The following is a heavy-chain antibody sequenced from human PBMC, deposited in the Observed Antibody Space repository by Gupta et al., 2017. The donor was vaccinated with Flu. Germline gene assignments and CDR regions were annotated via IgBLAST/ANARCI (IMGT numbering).Heavy chain of an antibody. CDR1: SGSYSGDY. CDR3: AREGLERQNGAFDV. Sequence: QVQLQQWGAGWLKPSESLSLTCVVNSGSYSGDYWNWIRQPPGKGLEWVGEINPFGGTNYNPSLKSRVTMSLDTSKKQFSLTLNSVTAAGTAVYYCAREGLERQNGAFDVWGQGTLVTVSS. J-gene: IGHJ3*01. CDR2: INPFGGT. D-gene: IGHD1-1*01. V-gene: IGHV4-34*01.